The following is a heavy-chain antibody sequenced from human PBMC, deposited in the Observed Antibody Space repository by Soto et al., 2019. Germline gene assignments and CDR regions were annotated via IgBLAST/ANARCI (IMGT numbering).Heavy chain of an antibody. Sequence: PGWSLRLSCVCSVFTFLDHAMRWVREAPGRGLEWVSAISANGASIQHADSVKGRFSVSRDNAKNTVYLQMDNLRTEDSAVYYCAKDRYYDTPGWFDPWGQGSRVTVSS. CDR1: VFTFLDHA. CDR3: AKDRYYDTPGWFDP. J-gene: IGHJ5*02. D-gene: IGHD3-22*01. CDR2: ISANGASI. V-gene: IGHV3-23*01.